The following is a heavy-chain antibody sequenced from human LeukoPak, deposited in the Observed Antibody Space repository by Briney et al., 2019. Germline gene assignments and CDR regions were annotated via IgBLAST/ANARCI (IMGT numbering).Heavy chain of an antibody. Sequence: PSETLSLTCAVYGGSFSGYYWSWIRQPPGKGLEWIGEISHGGSTNYNPSLKSRVTISVDTSKNQFSLKLSSVTAADTAVYYCARTRVGDYVWGSYRYQYYFDYWGQGTLVTVSS. CDR2: ISHGGST. V-gene: IGHV4-34*01. CDR1: GGSFSGYY. CDR3: ARTRVGDYVWGSYRYQYYFDY. J-gene: IGHJ4*02. D-gene: IGHD3-16*02.